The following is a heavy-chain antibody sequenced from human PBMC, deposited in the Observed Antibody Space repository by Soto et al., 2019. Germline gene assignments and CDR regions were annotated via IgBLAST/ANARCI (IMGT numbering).Heavy chain of an antibody. CDR2: IYYSGST. CDR1: GGSISSYH. J-gene: IGHJ4*01. D-gene: IGHD5-12*01. V-gene: IGHV4-59*01. CDR3: AQLEIVLINHDDRDY. Sequence: LSHPYTVSGGSISSYHWSWSRQPPGKGLEWIGYIYYSGSTNYNPSLKSRVTISVYTSKNQFSLKLSSVTASDTALYYWAQLEIVLINHDDRDYSSHGTPV.